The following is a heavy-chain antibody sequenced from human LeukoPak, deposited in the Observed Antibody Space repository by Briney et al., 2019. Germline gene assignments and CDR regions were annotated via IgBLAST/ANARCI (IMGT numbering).Heavy chain of an antibody. CDR3: AIDRYSSGWYTFDY. CDR2: ISSSSSYI. Sequence: PGGSLRLSCAASGFTFSNFGMNWVRQAPGKGLEWVSSISSSSSYIHYADSVKGRFTISRDKAKNSLYLQMNSLRAEDTAVYFCAIDRYSSGWYTFDYWGQGTLVPVTA. V-gene: IGHV3-21*01. J-gene: IGHJ4*02. D-gene: IGHD6-19*01. CDR1: GFTFSNFG.